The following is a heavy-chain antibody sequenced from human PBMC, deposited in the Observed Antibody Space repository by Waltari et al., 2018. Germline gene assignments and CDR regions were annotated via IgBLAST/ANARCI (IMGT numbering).Heavy chain of an antibody. J-gene: IGHJ2*01. CDR3: ARQDYYYVKGYFDL. CDR2: MYYSGST. D-gene: IGHD3-22*01. CDR1: GGSIISAAYY. Sequence: QLQLQESGPGLVKPSETLSLTCVVSGGSIISAAYYWGWVRQPPGKGLEFIGSMYYSGSTYYSPSLKGGVTISVDTSQNQFSLRLSSVTAADTAVYYCARQDYYYVKGYFDLWGRGTLVTVSS. V-gene: IGHV4-39*01.